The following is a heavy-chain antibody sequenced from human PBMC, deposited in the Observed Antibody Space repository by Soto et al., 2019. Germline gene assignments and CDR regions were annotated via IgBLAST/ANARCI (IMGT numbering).Heavy chain of an antibody. CDR2: IIPIFGTA. CDR3: ARRGETVTTGGGFDS. CDR1: GGTFSSYA. D-gene: IGHD4-17*01. V-gene: IGHV1-69*12. J-gene: IGHJ4*02. Sequence: QVELVQSGAEVKKPGSSVKVSCKASGGTFSSYAISWVRQAPGQGLEWMGGIIPIFGTANYERKFQGRITITADESTSTACMELSSLISEDTAVYYCARRGETVTTGGGFDSWGQGTMVTVSS.